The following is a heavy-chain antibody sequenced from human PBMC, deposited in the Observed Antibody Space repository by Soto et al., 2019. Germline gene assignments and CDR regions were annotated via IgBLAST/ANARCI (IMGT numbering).Heavy chain of an antibody. V-gene: IGHV4-30-4*01. CDR1: GGSISSGDYY. D-gene: IGHD5-12*01. Sequence: SETLSLTCTVSGGSISSGDYYWSWIRQPPGKGLEWIGYIYYSGSTYYNPSLKSRVTISVDTSKNQFSLKLSSVTAADTAVYYCARAWLQLYYYGMDVWGQGTKVT. CDR3: ARAWLQLYYYGMDV. CDR2: IYYSGST. J-gene: IGHJ6*02.